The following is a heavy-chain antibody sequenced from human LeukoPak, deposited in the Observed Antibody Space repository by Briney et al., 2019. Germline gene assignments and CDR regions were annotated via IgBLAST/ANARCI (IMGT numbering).Heavy chain of an antibody. CDR2: ISAYNGNT. CDR1: GYTSTSYG. V-gene: IGHV1-18*01. CDR3: ARDEGGSGSYYYYYNYMDV. J-gene: IGHJ6*03. Sequence: ASVKVSCKASGYTSTSYGISWVRQAPGQGLEWMGWISAYNGNTNYAQKLQGRVTMTTDTSTSTAYMELRSLRSDDTAVYYCARDEGGSGSYYYYYNYMDVWGKGTTVTVSS. D-gene: IGHD1-26*01.